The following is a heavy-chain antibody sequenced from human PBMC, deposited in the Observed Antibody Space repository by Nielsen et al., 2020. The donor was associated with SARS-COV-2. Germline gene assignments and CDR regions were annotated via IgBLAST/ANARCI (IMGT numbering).Heavy chain of an antibody. D-gene: IGHD1-14*01. J-gene: IGHJ3*02. CDR3: ARSGNPGAFDI. CDR1: GYTFTGHY. Sequence: ASVKVSCKASGYTFTGHYMHWVRQAPGQGLEWMGRINPNSGGTNYAQKFRGRVTMTSDTSISTAYMELSRLRSDDTAVYYCARSGNPGAFDIWGQGTMVTVS. CDR2: INPNSGGT. V-gene: IGHV1-2*06.